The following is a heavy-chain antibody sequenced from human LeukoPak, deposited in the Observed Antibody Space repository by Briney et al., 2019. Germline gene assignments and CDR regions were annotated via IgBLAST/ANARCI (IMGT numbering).Heavy chain of an antibody. J-gene: IGHJ4*02. V-gene: IGHV1-8*01. CDR2: MNPNSGNT. CDR3: ARGKRGSDGYEFDY. D-gene: IGHD5-24*01. CDR1: GYTFTSYD. Sequence: ASVKVSCKASGYTFTSYDINWVRQATGQGLEWMGGMNPNSGNTGYAQKFQGRVTMTRNTSISTADMELSSLRSEDTAVYYCARGKRGSDGYEFDYWGQGTLVTVSS.